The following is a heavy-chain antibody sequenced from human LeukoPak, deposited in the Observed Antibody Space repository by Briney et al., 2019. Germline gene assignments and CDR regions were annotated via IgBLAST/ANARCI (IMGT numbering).Heavy chain of an antibody. Sequence: SETLSLTCAVYGGSISSYYWSWIRQPPGKGLEWIGYIYYSGSTNYNPSLKSRVTISVDTSKNQFSLKLSSVTAADTAVYYCARDLLLWGQGTLVTVSS. J-gene: IGHJ4*02. V-gene: IGHV4-59*01. D-gene: IGHD2-21*01. CDR1: GGSISSYY. CDR2: IYYSGST. CDR3: ARDLLL.